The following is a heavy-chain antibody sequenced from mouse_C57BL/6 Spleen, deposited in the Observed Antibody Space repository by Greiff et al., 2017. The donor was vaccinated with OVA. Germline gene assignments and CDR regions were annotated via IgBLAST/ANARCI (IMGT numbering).Heavy chain of an antibody. D-gene: IGHD1-1*01. CDR3: AKLIYYYGSSYEGYYAMDY. CDR1: GFSLTSYG. Sequence: VKLVESGPGLVAPSQSLSITCTVSGFSLTSYGVSWVRQPPGKGLEWLGVIWGDGSTNYPSALISRLSISKDNSKSQVFLKLNSLQTDDTATYYCAKLIYYYGSSYEGYYAMDYWGQGTSVTVSS. J-gene: IGHJ4*01. V-gene: IGHV2-3*01. CDR2: IWGDGST.